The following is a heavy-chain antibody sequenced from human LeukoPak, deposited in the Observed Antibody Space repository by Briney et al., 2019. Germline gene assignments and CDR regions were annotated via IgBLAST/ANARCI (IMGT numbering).Heavy chain of an antibody. Sequence: GGSLRLSCAASGFTFSSYSMNWVRQAPGKGLEWVSSISSSSYIYYADSVKGRFTISRDNAKNSLYLQMNGLRAEDTAVYYCARDRSSSWYGDYYGMDVWGQGTTVTVSS. CDR3: ARDRSSSWYGDYYGMDV. CDR1: GFTFSSYS. CDR2: ISSSSYI. J-gene: IGHJ6*02. D-gene: IGHD6-13*01. V-gene: IGHV3-21*01.